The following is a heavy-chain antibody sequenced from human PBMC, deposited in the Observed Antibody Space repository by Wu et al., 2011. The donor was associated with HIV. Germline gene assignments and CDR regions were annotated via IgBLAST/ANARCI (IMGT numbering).Heavy chain of an antibody. CDR2: IMPIFGTA. V-gene: IGHV1-69*12. CDR3: ARWASPPYYSYMDV. CDR1: GGSFSSYA. J-gene: IGHJ6*03. Sequence: QVQLVQSGAEVKKPGSSVKVSCKASGGSFSSYALSWVRQAPGQGLEWMGGIMPIFGTASYAQKFQGRVTITADEFTNTAYMELSSLRSEDTAVYFCARWASPPYYSYMDVWGRGTTVIISS.